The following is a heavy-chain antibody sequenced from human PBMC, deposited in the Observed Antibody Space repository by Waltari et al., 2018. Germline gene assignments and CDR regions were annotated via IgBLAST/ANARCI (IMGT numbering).Heavy chain of an antibody. CDR2: IYYSGST. V-gene: IGHV4-39*01. CDR1: GGSLCSRRSH. J-gene: IGHJ6*03. D-gene: IGHD1-1*01. Sequence: QLPLQESATGLVKASETLSLSSTVTGGSLCSRRSHWRWLSQLPGKGLERIGSIYYSGSTYYNPSLKSRGTISGDTAKNQFSRNVSSVTSADTAVYYCARQVGGTGYYYYMDVWGKGNPGHRLL. CDR3: ARQVGGTGYYYYMDV.